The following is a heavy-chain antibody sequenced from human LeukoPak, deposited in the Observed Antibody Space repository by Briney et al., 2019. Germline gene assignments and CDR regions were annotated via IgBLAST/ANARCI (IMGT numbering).Heavy chain of an antibody. CDR2: INQDGSEK. D-gene: IGHD1-26*01. J-gene: IGHJ4*02. CDR1: GFTFGNYW. V-gene: IGHV3-7*01. Sequence: GGSLRLSCAVSGFTFGNYWMSWLRQAPGKGLEWVANINQDGSEKYYVDSVKGRFTISRDNAKNSLYLQMNSLRAEDTAVYYCARDRTHSLYWGQGTLVTASS. CDR3: ARDRTHSLY.